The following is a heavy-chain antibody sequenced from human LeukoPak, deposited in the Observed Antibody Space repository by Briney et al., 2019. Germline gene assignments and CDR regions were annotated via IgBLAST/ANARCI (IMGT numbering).Heavy chain of an antibody. V-gene: IGHV1-24*01. CDR1: EYTLTELS. D-gene: IGHD2-2*01. Sequence: ASVKVSCKVSEYTLTELSMHWVRQAPGKGLEWMGGFDPEDGETIYAQKFQGRVTMTEDTSTDTAYMELSSLRSEDTAVYYCATPYQLLLAFDYWAREPWSPSPQ. CDR3: ATPYQLLLAFDY. J-gene: IGHJ4*02. CDR2: FDPEDGET.